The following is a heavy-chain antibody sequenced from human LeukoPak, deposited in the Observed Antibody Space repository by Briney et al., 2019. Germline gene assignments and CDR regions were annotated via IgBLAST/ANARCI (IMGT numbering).Heavy chain of an antibody. D-gene: IGHD3-10*01. CDR3: AHGLWHYDAFDV. J-gene: IGHJ3*01. CDR2: IKSKSDGGTT. CDR1: GSTFTNAW. Sequence: GGSPRLSCAASGSTFTNAWMNWVRQAPGKGLEWIGRIKSKSDGGTTDYAAPVKGRFTISRDDPKITLYLQMNSLKTEDTAVYYCAHGLWHYDAFDVWGQGTMVTVSS. V-gene: IGHV3-15*01.